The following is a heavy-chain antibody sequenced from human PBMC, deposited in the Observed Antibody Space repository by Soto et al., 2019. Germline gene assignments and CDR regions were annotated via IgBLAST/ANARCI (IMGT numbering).Heavy chain of an antibody. V-gene: IGHV3-7*01. CDR1: GFTFKTYW. CDR2: MNEDANTK. Sequence: GGSLRLSCELSGFTFKTYWMRWVRQAPGKGLEWLANMNEDANTKYYVDSVKGRFTILGDSAGNSLFLKMASLRAEDTAVYFCAAYNTSRHGAFDIWGRGTLVTVSS. CDR3: AAYNTSRHGAFDI. J-gene: IGHJ3*02. D-gene: IGHD1-20*01.